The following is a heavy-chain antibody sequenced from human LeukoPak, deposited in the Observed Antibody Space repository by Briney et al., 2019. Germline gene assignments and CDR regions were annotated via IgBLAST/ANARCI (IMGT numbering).Heavy chain of an antibody. D-gene: IGHD3-22*01. CDR3: ARGIRTDSSGYHQPFFDY. CDR1: DYSISSGDYY. Sequence: SETLSLTCTVSDYSISSGDYYWGWIRQPPGKGLEWIGSIFHSGNTYYNPSLKSRVTISVDTSKNQFSLRMSSVTAADTAVYYCARGIRTDSSGYHQPFFDYWGQGTLVTVSS. J-gene: IGHJ4*02. CDR2: IFHSGNT. V-gene: IGHV4-38-2*02.